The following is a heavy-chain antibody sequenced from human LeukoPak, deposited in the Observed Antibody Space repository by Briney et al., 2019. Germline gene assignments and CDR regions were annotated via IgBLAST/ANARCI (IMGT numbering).Heavy chain of an antibody. CDR3: ARGTLAAGGLDY. CDR1: GFTFSNYW. V-gene: IGHV3-7*01. Sequence: GGSLRLSCAASGFTFSNYWMNWVRQAPGKGPEWVANIKQDGREKYYVDSVKGRFTISRDSAKNSLYLQMNSLRAEDTAVYYCARGTLAAGGLDYWGQGTLVTVSS. D-gene: IGHD6-13*01. J-gene: IGHJ4*02. CDR2: IKQDGREK.